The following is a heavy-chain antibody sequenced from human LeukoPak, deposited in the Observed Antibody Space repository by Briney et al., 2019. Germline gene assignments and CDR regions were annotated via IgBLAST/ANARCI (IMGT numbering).Heavy chain of an antibody. V-gene: IGHV4-39*07. J-gene: IGHJ4*02. CDR3: ARGGTIFGVVDY. Sequence: SETLSLTCTVSGGSISSSSYYWGWIRQPPGKGLEWIGSIYYSGSTYYNPSLKSRVTISVDTSKNQFSLKLSSVTAADTAVYYCARGGTIFGVVDYWGQGTLVTVSS. CDR1: GGSISSSSYY. D-gene: IGHD3-3*01. CDR2: IYYSGST.